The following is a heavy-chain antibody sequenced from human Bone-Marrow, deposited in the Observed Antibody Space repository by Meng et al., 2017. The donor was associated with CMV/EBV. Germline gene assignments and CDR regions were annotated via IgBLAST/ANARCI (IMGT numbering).Heavy chain of an antibody. CDR3: TTAITIFGVVQFDP. V-gene: IGHV3-15*01. CDR2: IKSKTDGGTT. J-gene: IGHJ5*02. Sequence: GGSLRLSCAASGFTFSNAWMSWVRQAPGKGLEWVGRIKSKTDGGTTDYAAPVKGRFTISRDDSKNTLYLQMNSLKTEDTAVYYCTTAITIFGVVQFDPWGQGNLVTVSS. CDR1: GFTFSNAW. D-gene: IGHD3-3*01.